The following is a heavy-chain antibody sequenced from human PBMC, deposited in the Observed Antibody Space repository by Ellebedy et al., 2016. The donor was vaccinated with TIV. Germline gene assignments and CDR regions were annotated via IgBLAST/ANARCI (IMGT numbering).Heavy chain of an antibody. CDR2: ISTISDDV. CDR1: GFAFGGFC. D-gene: IGHD2-15*01. Sequence: GESLKISCAASGFAFGGFCMNWVRQAPGKGLEWVSSISTISDDVHHADSVKGRFTISRDNAKNSIYLQMNILRPEDTAVYYCARLSRGAPFVDYLYYMDVWGKGTAVTVSS. CDR3: ARLSRGAPFVDYLYYMDV. V-gene: IGHV3-21*01. J-gene: IGHJ6*03.